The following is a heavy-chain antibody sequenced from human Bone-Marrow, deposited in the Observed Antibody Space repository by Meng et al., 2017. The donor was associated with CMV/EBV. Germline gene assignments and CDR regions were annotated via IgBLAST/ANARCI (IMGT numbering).Heavy chain of an antibody. Sequence: GGSLRLSCAASGFTFSSYAMNWVRQAPGKGLEWVSVISGGGSTTYYADPVKGRFTLSRDNSKNTVYLQMNSLRAGDTAVYYCAKKVSGNAPLDYWGQGTLVTVSS. CDR3: AKKVSGNAPLDY. CDR2: ISGGGSTT. D-gene: IGHD5/OR15-5a*01. V-gene: IGHV3-23*01. CDR1: GFTFSSYA. J-gene: IGHJ4*02.